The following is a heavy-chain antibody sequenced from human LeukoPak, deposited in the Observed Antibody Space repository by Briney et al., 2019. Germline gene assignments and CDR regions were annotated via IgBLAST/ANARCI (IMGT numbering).Heavy chain of an antibody. J-gene: IGHJ4*02. Sequence: PGGSLRLSCAASGFTFSSYGMHWVRQAPGKGLEWVAFIRYDGSNKYYADSVKGRFTISRDNSKNTLYLQMNSLRAEDTAVYYCAREIRGYSYFDQWGQGTLVTVSS. CDR1: GFTFSSYG. CDR2: IRYDGSNK. V-gene: IGHV3-30*02. CDR3: AREIRGYSYFDQ. D-gene: IGHD1-26*01.